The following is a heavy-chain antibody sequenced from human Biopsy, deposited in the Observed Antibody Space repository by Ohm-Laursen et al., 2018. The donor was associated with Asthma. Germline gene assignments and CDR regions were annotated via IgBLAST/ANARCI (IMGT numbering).Heavy chain of an antibody. D-gene: IGHD3-16*01. Sequence: SLRLSCAASGFKFDEYTMHWVRQAPGKGLEWVSGISWNSATIGYADSVEGRFTISRDNTKNTLYLQTNSLRAEDTAIYYCARDIAFGGVHDFWGQGTLVAVSS. CDR3: ARDIAFGGVHDF. V-gene: IGHV3-9*01. CDR1: GFKFDEYT. J-gene: IGHJ4*02. CDR2: ISWNSATI.